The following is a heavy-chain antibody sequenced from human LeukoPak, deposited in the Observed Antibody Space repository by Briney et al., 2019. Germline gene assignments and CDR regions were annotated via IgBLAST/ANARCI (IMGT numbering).Heavy chain of an antibody. CDR1: GGSFSGYY. Sequence: SETLSLTCAVYGGSFSGYYWSWIRQPPGKGLEWIGYIYYSGSTNYNPSLKSRVTISVDTSKNQFSLKLSSVTAADTAVYYCAREATYYYDSSGYSDYWGQGTLVTVSS. V-gene: IGHV4-59*12. J-gene: IGHJ4*02. D-gene: IGHD3-22*01. CDR3: AREATYYYDSSGYSDY. CDR2: IYYSGST.